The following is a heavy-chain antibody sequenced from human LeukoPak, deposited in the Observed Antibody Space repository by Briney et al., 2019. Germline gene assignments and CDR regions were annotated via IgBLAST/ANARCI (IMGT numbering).Heavy chain of an antibody. D-gene: IGHD3-3*01. J-gene: IGHJ4*02. CDR1: GGSISSSNYY. CDR3: ARLGAGPTYYDFWSGYSSLYFDY. CDR2: IHYSGNT. V-gene: IGHV4-39*01. Sequence: SDTLSLTCTVSGGSISSSNYYWGWIRQPPGKGPDWIGGIHYSGNTYYNPSLKSRVTISVDTSKNQFSLKLSSVTAADTAVYYCARLGAGPTYYDFWSGYSSLYFDYWGQGTLVTVSS.